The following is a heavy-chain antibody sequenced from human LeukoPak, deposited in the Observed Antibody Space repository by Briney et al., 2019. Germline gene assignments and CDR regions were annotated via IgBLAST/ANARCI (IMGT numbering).Heavy chain of an antibody. J-gene: IGHJ4*02. CDR3: TTGRTFGENRPYF. CDR2: IKARLDGGTI. CDR1: GITFSDAW. Sequence: GGSLRLSCTASGITFSDAWMTWVRQAPGKGLEWVGRIKARLDGGTIHYAAPVKGRFTISRDDAKDTVSLQMDSLKIEDTAVYYCTTGRTFGENRPYFWGQGTLVTVSS. V-gene: IGHV3-15*01. D-gene: IGHD3-10*01.